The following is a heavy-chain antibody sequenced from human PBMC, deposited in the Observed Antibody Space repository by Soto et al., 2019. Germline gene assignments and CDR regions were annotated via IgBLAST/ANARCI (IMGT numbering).Heavy chain of an antibody. CDR3: AREIVTAGGNNYFDP. Sequence: LSLTCGVSGGTVASSHWWSWVRQSPGRGLEWIGNVYHTGDTNFNPSLQSRVTFSVDKSNNQFSLRLTSVAAADTAVYFCAREIVTAGGNNYFDPWGPGTLVTAPQ. CDR2: VYHTGDT. D-gene: IGHD2-21*02. J-gene: IGHJ5*02. CDR1: GGTVASSHW. V-gene: IGHV4-4*01.